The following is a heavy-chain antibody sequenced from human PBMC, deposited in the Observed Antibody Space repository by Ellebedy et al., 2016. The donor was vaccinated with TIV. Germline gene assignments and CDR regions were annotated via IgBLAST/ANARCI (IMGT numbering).Heavy chain of an antibody. Sequence: GGSLRLSXAASGFTFSSYSMNWVRQAPGKGLEWVAVISYDGSNKYYADSVKGRFTISRDNSKNTLYLQMNSLRAEDTAVYYCARDGGGDPYYGSGTEYYFDYWGQGTLVTVSS. V-gene: IGHV3-30*03. CDR1: GFTFSSYS. J-gene: IGHJ4*02. D-gene: IGHD3-10*01. CDR2: ISYDGSNK. CDR3: ARDGGGDPYYGSGTEYYFDY.